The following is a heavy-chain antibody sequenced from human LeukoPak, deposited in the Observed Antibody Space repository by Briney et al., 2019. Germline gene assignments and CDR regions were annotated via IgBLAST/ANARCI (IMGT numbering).Heavy chain of an antibody. Sequence: PGGSLRLSCAASRFTFSSYSMNWVRQAPGKGLEWISYISPNSRTIYYADSVKGRFTISRDNANNSLSLQMNSLRAEDTAVYYCARGAGSFRPYWGQGTLVTVSS. CDR1: RFTFSSYS. D-gene: IGHD3-16*02. CDR2: ISPNSRTI. V-gene: IGHV3-48*04. J-gene: IGHJ4*02. CDR3: ARGAGSFRPY.